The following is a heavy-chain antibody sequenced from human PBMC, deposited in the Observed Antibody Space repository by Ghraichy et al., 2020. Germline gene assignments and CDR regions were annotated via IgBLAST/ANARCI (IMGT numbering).Heavy chain of an antibody. V-gene: IGHV1-69*13. D-gene: IGHD3-22*01. CDR1: GGTFSSYA. CDR3: ARDSRHYYDSSGYLVGLDY. Sequence: PEKVSCKASGGTFSSYAISWVRQAPGQGLEWMGGIIPIFGTANYAQKFQGRVTITADESTSTAYMELSSLRSEDTAVYYCARDSRHYYDSSGYLVGLDYWGQGTLVTVSS. CDR2: IIPIFGTA. J-gene: IGHJ4*02.